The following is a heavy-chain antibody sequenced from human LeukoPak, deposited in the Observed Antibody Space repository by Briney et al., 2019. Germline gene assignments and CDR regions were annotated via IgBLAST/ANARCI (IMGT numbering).Heavy chain of an antibody. CDR1: GYTFTGYY. CDR3: ARDCGYQCLFDY. Sequence: GASVKVSCKASGYTFTGYYMHWVRQAPGQGLEWMGWINPNSGGTNYAQKFQGRVTMTRDTSISTAYMELRSLRSDDTAVYYCARDCGYQCLFDYWGQGTLVTVSS. D-gene: IGHD5-12*01. CDR2: INPNSGGT. J-gene: IGHJ4*02. V-gene: IGHV1-2*02.